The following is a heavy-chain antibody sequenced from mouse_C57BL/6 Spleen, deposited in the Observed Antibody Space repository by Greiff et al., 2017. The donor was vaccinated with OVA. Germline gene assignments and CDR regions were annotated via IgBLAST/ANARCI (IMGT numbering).Heavy chain of an antibody. D-gene: IGHD2-3*01. CDR2: ISDGGSYT. CDR1: GFTFSSYA. Sequence: DVKLVESGGGLVKPGGSLKLSCAASGFTFSSYAMSWVRQTPEKRLEWVATISDGGSYTYYPDNVKGRFTISRDNAKNNLYLQMSHLKSEDTAMYYCARDTSYDHWYFDVWGTGTTVTVSS. V-gene: IGHV5-4*01. J-gene: IGHJ1*03. CDR3: ARDTSYDHWYFDV.